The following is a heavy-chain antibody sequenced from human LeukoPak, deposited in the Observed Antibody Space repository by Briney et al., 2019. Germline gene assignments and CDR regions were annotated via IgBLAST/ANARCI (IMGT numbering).Heavy chain of an antibody. CDR1: GFTFSSYW. V-gene: IGHV3-74*01. CDR3: AREAYDFWSGYDAWYFDY. J-gene: IGHJ4*02. Sequence: QPGGSLRLSCAASGFTFSSYWMHWVRQAPGKGLVWVSRINSDGSSTSYADSVKGRFTISGDNAKNTLYLQMNSLRAEDTAVYYCAREAYDFWSGYDAWYFDYWGQGTLVTVSS. D-gene: IGHD3-3*01. CDR2: INSDGSST.